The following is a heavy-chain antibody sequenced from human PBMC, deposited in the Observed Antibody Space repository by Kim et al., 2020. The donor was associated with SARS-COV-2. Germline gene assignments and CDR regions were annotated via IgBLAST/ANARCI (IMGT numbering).Heavy chain of an antibody. CDR3: VKTSSRYFDWS. D-gene: IGHD3-9*01. J-gene: IGHJ4*02. CDR1: GFTFGGYG. CDR2: LGGSSG. Sequence: GGSLRLSCAASGFTFGGYGMSWVRQAPGKGLEWVSTLGGSSGYYAESVKGRFTTSRDSSKNTLYLQMNSLRAEDTAVYYCVKTSSRYFDWSWGQGTLVTVSS. V-gene: IGHV3-23*01.